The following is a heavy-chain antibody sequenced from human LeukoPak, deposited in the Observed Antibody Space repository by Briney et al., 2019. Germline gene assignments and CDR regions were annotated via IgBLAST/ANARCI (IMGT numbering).Heavy chain of an antibody. D-gene: IGHD3-22*01. CDR2: VNTISGGT. V-gene: IGHV1-2*02. CDR3: ARDITMIVVAQYPYGMDV. Sequence: ASVKVSCKASGYTFSSYHMHWVRQAPGQGLEWMGWVNTISGGTNYAQKFQGRVNMTRDTSIRTAYMELSRLRSDDTAFYYCARDITMIVVAQYPYGMDVWGQGTAVTVSS. CDR1: GYTFSSYH. J-gene: IGHJ6*02.